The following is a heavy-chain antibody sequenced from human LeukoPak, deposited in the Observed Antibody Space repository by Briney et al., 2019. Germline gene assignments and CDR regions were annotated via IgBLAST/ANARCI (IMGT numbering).Heavy chain of an antibody. CDR1: GGSISSGGYS. V-gene: IGHV4-30-2*02. CDR3: ARLSYCSSTSCKYNWFDP. Sequence: PSETLSLTCAVSGGSISSGGYSWSWIRQPPGKGLEWIGYIYHSGSTYYNPSLKSRVTISVDRSKNQFSLKLSSVTAADTAVYYCARLSYCSSTSCKYNWFDPWGQGTLVTVSS. J-gene: IGHJ5*02. D-gene: IGHD2-2*01. CDR2: IYHSGST.